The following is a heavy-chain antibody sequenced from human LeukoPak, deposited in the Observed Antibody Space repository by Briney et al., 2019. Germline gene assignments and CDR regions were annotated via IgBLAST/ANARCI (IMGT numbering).Heavy chain of an antibody. CDR2: IYYSGST. Sequence: PSETLSLTCAVYGGSFSGYYWSWIRQPPGKGLEWIGYIYYSGSTNYNPSLKSRVTISVDTSKNQFSLKLSSVTAADTAVYYCARALWFGELFFWFDPWGQGTLVTVSS. J-gene: IGHJ5*02. V-gene: IGHV4-59*01. CDR1: GGSFSGYY. CDR3: ARALWFGELFFWFDP. D-gene: IGHD3-10*01.